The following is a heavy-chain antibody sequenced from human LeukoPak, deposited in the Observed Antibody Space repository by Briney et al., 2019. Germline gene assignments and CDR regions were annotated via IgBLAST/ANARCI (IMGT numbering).Heavy chain of an antibody. CDR2: ISAYNGNT. D-gene: IGHD6-19*01. CDR1: GYTFTSYG. CDR3: ARVKKQWLADGGGENYFDY. Sequence: ASVKVSCKASGYTFTSYGISWVRQAPGQGLEWMGWISAYNGNTNYAQKLQGRVTMTTDTSTSTAYMELRSLRSDDTAVYYCARVKKQWLADGGGENYFDYWGQGTLVTVSS. J-gene: IGHJ4*02. V-gene: IGHV1-18*01.